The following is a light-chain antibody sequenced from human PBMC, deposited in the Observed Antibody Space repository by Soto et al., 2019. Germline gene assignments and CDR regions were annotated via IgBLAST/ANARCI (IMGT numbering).Light chain of an antibody. CDR3: GRWASSLINYV. CDR2: DNN. V-gene: IGLV1-51*01. CDR1: SSNIGNNY. Sequence: QSVLTQPPSVSAAPGQKVTISCSGSSSNIGNNYVSWYQQLPGTARKLLIYDNNKRPSGIPDRFSGSKSGTSATLGITGLQTGGEADYYLGRWASSLINYVFGSGTKVTVL. J-gene: IGLJ1*01.